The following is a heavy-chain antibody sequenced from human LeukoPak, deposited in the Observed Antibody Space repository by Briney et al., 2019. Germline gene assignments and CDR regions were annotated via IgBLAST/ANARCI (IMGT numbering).Heavy chain of an antibody. Sequence: PGGSLRLSCAASGFTFSSYSMNWVRQAPGKGLEWVSSISSSSSYIYYADSVKGRFTISRDNAKNSLYLQMNSLRAEDTAVYYCARGTTGTTSGDYWGQGTLVTVSS. CDR1: GFTFSSYS. CDR2: ISSSSSYI. CDR3: ARGTTGTTSGDY. D-gene: IGHD1-1*01. J-gene: IGHJ4*02. V-gene: IGHV3-21*01.